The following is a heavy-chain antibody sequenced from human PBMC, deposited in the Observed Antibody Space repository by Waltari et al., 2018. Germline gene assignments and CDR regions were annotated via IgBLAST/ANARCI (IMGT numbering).Heavy chain of an antibody. CDR1: GDSISTSTFY. Sequence: QAQLQELGPGQVKPSETLSFRCAVSGDSISTSTFYWGWVRQPPGKGLEWGGSVYYKGYKFYNPSRKSLLTLAMDTSNNHFSLSLTSVTAADAAIYYCLRQRSADFWSGYFDLWGQGTLVTVSA. CDR2: VYYKGYK. CDR3: LRQRSADFWSGYFDL. J-gene: IGHJ4*02. D-gene: IGHD3-3*01. V-gene: IGHV4-39*01.